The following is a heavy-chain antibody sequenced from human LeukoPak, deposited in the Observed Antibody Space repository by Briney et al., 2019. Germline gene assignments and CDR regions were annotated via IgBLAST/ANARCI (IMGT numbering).Heavy chain of an antibody. CDR2: IYYSGNT. CDR1: GGSISSGGYY. CDR3: ARGYCTSSSCFARHWFDP. Sequence: KPSQTLSLTCTVSGGSISSGGYYWSWIRQHPGKGLEWLGYIYYSGNTYYNPSLKSRVTISVDTSKNQFSLKLSSVTAADTAVYYCARGYCTSSSCFARHWFDPWGQGTLVTVSS. D-gene: IGHD2-2*01. V-gene: IGHV4-31*03. J-gene: IGHJ5*02.